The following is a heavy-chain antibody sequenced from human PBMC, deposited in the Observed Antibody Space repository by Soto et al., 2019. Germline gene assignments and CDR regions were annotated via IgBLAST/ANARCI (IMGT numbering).Heavy chain of an antibody. Sequence: EVHLVESGGDLVQPGGSLRLSCAASGLAVSTDYMTWVRQAPGKGLEWVSLIYVGGGTYYADSVKGRFTISRDNSNSPLYLQMNSLSAEDTAVYYCAVYAARHWFGPWGQGTLVTVSS. CDR2: IYVGGGT. CDR1: GLAVSTDY. D-gene: IGHD6-6*01. V-gene: IGHV3-66*01. CDR3: AVYAARHWFGP. J-gene: IGHJ5*02.